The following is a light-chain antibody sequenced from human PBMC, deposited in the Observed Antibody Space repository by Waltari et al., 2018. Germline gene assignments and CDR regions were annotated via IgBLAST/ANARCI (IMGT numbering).Light chain of an antibody. V-gene: IGKV1-5*03. CDR3: QQYRSYKS. CDR1: QSLDSW. Sequence: DIQLTQSPSTLSASVGDTVTLTCRASQSLDSWLAWYQQKPGKAPNILIQKASTLEAGVSSRFSGSGYGTEFTLTISNLQSDDSATYYCQQYRSYKSFGQGTKVEIK. J-gene: IGKJ1*01. CDR2: KAS.